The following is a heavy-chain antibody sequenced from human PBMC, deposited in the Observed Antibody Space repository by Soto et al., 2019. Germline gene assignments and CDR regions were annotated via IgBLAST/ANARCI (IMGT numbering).Heavy chain of an antibody. CDR2: IYYSGST. Sequence: PSETLSLTCTVSGGSISSYYWSWIRQPPGKGLEWIGYIYYSGSTYYNPSLKSRVTISVDTSKNQFSLKLSSVTAADTAVYYCASFWSGWSWFDPWGQGTLVTVSS. J-gene: IGHJ5*02. CDR3: ASFWSGWSWFDP. D-gene: IGHD3-3*01. V-gene: IGHV4-59*12. CDR1: GGSISSYY.